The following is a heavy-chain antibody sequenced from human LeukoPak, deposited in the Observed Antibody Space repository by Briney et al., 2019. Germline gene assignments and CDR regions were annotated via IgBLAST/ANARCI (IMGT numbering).Heavy chain of an antibody. J-gene: IGHJ6*02. D-gene: IGHD1-26*01. V-gene: IGHV4-59*08. CDR3: ARAKGATPYYYYGMDV. CDR2: IYYSGST. Sequence: SETLSLTCTVSGGSTSSYYWSWIRQPPGKGLEWIGYIYYSGSTNYNPSLKSRVTISVDTSKNQFSLKLSSVTAADTAVYYCARAKGATPYYYYGMDVWGQGTTVTVSS. CDR1: GGSTSSYY.